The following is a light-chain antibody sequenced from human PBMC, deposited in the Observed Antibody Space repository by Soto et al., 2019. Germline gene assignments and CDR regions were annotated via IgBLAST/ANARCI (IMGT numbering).Light chain of an antibody. CDR3: QQYDNYSWT. CDR2: DAS. J-gene: IGKJ1*01. CDR1: QSISYA. V-gene: IGKV1-5*01. Sequence: DIQLTQSPSTLSASVGDRVTISCRASQSISYALAWYQQEPGKAPKVLVYDASILASGVSSRFSGSGSGTEFTLTISGLRPDDFVDYYCQQYDNYSWTFGQGTRV.